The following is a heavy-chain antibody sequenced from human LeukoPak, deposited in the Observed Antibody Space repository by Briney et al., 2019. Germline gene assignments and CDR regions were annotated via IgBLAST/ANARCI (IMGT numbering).Heavy chain of an antibody. Sequence: PSETLSLTCAVYGGSFSGYYWSWIRQPPGKGLEWIGEINHSGSTNYNPSLKSRVTISVDTSKNQFSLKLSSVTAADTAVYYCARGKAGNYDYVWGSYRRLLFDYWGQGTLVTVSS. V-gene: IGHV4-34*01. D-gene: IGHD3-16*02. CDR1: GGSFSGYY. CDR3: ARGKAGNYDYVWGSYRRLLFDY. CDR2: INHSGST. J-gene: IGHJ4*02.